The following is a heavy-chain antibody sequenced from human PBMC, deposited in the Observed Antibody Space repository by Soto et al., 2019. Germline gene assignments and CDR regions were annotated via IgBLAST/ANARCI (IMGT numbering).Heavy chain of an antibody. J-gene: IGHJ6*02. Sequence: GASVKVSCKASGYTFSSNDINWVRQAPGQGLEWMGWMNPNRGNTDYAQKFRGRVTMTTNTSISTAYMELSSLRSGDTAVYYCAREGDVPYYYYGMDVWGQGTTVTVSS. CDR1: GYTFSSND. CDR3: AREGDVPYYYYGMDV. D-gene: IGHD2-21*02. CDR2: MNPNRGNT. V-gene: IGHV1-8*01.